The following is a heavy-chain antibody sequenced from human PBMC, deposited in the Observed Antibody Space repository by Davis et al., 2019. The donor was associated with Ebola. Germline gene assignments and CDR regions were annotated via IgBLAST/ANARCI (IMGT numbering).Heavy chain of an antibody. CDR1: GGSISSGDYY. CDR2: IYYSGST. J-gene: IGHJ6*03. CDR3: ARDRGGYCSSTSCYGVAYYMDV. Sequence: PSETLSLTCTVSGGSISSGDYYWSWIRQPPGKGLEWIGYIYYSGSTYYNPSLKSRVTISVDTSKNQFSLKLSSVTAADTAVYYCARDRGGYCSSTSCYGVAYYMDVWGKGTTVTVSS. D-gene: IGHD2-2*01. V-gene: IGHV4-30-4*01.